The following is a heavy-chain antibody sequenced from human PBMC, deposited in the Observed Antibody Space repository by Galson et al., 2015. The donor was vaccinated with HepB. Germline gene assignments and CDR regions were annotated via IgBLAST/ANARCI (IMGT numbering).Heavy chain of an antibody. V-gene: IGHV3-9*01. D-gene: IGHD3-22*01. J-gene: IGHJ4*02. CDR1: GFTFDDYA. Sequence: SLRLSCAASGFTFDDYAMHWVRQALGKGLEWVSSISWDSDTSGYADSVKGRFTISRDNAKSSLYLQMNSLRTEDAAFYYCAKAPVYYDSSSLLGYFDFWGQGTLVTVSS. CDR3: AKAPVYYDSSSLLGYFDF. CDR2: ISWDSDTS.